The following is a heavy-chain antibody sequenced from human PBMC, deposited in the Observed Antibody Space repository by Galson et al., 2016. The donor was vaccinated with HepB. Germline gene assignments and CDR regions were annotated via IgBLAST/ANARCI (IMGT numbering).Heavy chain of an antibody. V-gene: IGHV3-53*01. CDR3: ARLSWQWLVPIFDY. CDR2: IYSGGST. J-gene: IGHJ4*02. CDR1: GFTVSSNY. Sequence: SLRLSCAASGFTVSSNYMSWVRQAPGKGLEWVSVIYSGGSTYYADSVKGRFTISRDNSENTLCLQMNSLRAEDTAVYYCARLSWQWLVPIFDYWGQGTLVTVSS. D-gene: IGHD6-19*01.